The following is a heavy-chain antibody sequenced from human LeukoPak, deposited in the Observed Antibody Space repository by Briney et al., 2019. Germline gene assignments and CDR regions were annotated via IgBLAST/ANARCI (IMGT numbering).Heavy chain of an antibody. V-gene: IGHV6-1*01. D-gene: IGHD6-6*01. CDR2: TYYRSKWYN. CDR1: GDSVSSNSAA. Sequence: SQTLSLTCAISGDSVSSNSAAWNWIRQSPSRGLEWLGRTYYRSKWYNDYAVSVKSRITINPDTSKNQFSLQLNSVTPEDTAAYYCARGNQYSSSLGFYYYYYMDVWGKGTTVTVSS. CDR3: ARGNQYSSSLGFYYYYYMDV. J-gene: IGHJ6*03.